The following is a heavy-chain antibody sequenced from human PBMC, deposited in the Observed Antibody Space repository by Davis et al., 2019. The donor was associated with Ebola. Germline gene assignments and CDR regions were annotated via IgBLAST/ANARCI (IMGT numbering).Heavy chain of an antibody. D-gene: IGHD6-13*01. CDR3: ARDSSSYYYYYGMDV. J-gene: IGHJ6*02. Sequence: SVKVSCKASEGTFSSYAISWVRQAPGQGLEWMGGIIPIFGTANYAQKFQGRVTITADKSTSTAYMELSSLRSEDTAVYYCARDSSSYYYYYGMDVWGQGTTVTVSS. V-gene: IGHV1-69*06. CDR2: IIPIFGTA. CDR1: EGTFSSYA.